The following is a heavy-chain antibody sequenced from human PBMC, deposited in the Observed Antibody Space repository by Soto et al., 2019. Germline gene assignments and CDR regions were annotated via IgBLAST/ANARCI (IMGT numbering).Heavy chain of an antibody. CDR2: IYHSGST. CDR1: GGAISSSHW. J-gene: IGHJ5*02. D-gene: IGHD1-26*01. CDR3: ARGGGRYLNWFDP. Sequence: QVQLQESGPGLVKPSGTLSLTCAVSGGAISSSHWWSWVRQPPGKGLEWIGEIYHSGSTNYNPSLKSRVTISVDKYQNQFSLKLSSVTAADTAVYYCARGGGRYLNWFDPWGQGTLVTVSS. V-gene: IGHV4-4*02.